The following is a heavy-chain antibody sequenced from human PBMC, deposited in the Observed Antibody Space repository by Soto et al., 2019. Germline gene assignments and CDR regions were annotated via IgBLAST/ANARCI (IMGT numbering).Heavy chain of an antibody. Sequence: GGSLRLSCAASGFTFSSYSMNWVRQAPGKGLEWVSSISSSSSYIYYADSVKGRFTISRDNAKNSLYLQMNSLRAEDTAVYYCARFYNYYDSSGYGFDYWGQGTLVTVSS. V-gene: IGHV3-21*01. CDR2: ISSSSSYI. J-gene: IGHJ4*02. D-gene: IGHD3-22*01. CDR3: ARFYNYYDSSGYGFDY. CDR1: GFTFSSYS.